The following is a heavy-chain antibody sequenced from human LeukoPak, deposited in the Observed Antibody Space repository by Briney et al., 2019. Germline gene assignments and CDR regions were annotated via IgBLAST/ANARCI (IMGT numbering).Heavy chain of an antibody. CDR1: GYTFTGYY. Sequence: GASVKVSCKASGYTFTGYYMHWVRQAPGQGLEWMGWINPNSGGTNYAQKFQGRVTMTRDTSISTDYMELSRLRSDDTAVYYCARASPYSGSYYAAFDIWGQGTMVTVSS. J-gene: IGHJ3*02. D-gene: IGHD1-26*01. V-gene: IGHV1-2*02. CDR3: ARASPYSGSYYAAFDI. CDR2: INPNSGGT.